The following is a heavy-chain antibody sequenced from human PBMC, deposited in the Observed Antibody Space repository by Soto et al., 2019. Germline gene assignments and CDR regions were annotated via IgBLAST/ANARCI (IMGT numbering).Heavy chain of an antibody. CDR1: GLTFSEYA. V-gene: IGHV3-30-3*01. J-gene: IGHJ4*02. CDR2: ISYDGSSK. D-gene: IGHD3-9*01. Sequence: PGGSLRLSCASSGLTFSEYAMHWVRQAPGKGLEWVAVISYDGSSKYYRDSVKGRFTISRDNSKNTLFLQMDSLRDEDTAVYYCARDLRTQYFFDYWGQGTQVTVSS. CDR3: ARDLRTQYFFDY.